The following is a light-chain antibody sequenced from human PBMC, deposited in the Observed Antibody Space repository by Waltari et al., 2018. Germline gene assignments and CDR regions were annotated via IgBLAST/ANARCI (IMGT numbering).Light chain of an antibody. V-gene: IGLV2-23*02. CDR2: EVN. Sequence: QSALTQPASVSGSPGQSITISCTGTSSDVGSYNYVAWYQQRPGKAPKLLIYEVNKRPSGASSRFSGAKSGNTASLTISGLQAEDEADYHCCSYAGSSTFVVFGGGTKVTVL. CDR1: SSDVGSYNY. CDR3: CSYAGSSTFVV. J-gene: IGLJ3*02.